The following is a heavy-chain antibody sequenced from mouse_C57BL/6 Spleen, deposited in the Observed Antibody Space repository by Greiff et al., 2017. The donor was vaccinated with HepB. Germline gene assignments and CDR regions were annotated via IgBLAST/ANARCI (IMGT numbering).Heavy chain of an antibody. J-gene: IGHJ3*01. CDR3: ARLGDYDEAY. CDR2: ISSGGSYT. V-gene: IGHV5-6*01. D-gene: IGHD2-4*01. Sequence: EVMLVESGGDLMKPGGSLKLSCAASGFTFSSYGMSWVRQTPDKRLEWVATISSGGSYTYYPDSVKGRFTISRDNAKNTLYLQMSSLKSEDTAMYYCARLGDYDEAYWGQGTLVTVSA. CDR1: GFTFSSYG.